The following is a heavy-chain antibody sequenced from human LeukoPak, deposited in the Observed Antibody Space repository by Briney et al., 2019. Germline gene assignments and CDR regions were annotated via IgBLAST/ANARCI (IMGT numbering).Heavy chain of an antibody. J-gene: IGHJ4*02. V-gene: IGHV1-69*04. CDR1: GGTFSSYA. Sequence: SVKVSCKASGGTFSSYAISWVRQAPGQGLEWMGRIIPILGIANYAQKFQGRVTITADKSTSTAYMELSSLRSEDTAVYYCARDMAYDSTYNWGQGTLVTVSS. CDR2: IIPILGIA. CDR3: ARDMAYDSTYN. D-gene: IGHD3-22*01.